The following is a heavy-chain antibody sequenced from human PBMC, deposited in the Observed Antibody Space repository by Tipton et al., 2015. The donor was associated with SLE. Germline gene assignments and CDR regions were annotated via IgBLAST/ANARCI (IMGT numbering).Heavy chain of an antibody. J-gene: IGHJ4*02. CDR3: ARLGYCSGGACFDY. CDR2: ISSSGTTF. V-gene: IGHV3-48*03. Sequence: SLRLSCAASGFPFSTYEMSWVRQDPGKGLEWLSYISSSGTTFYYADSVKGRFTISRDNAKNSLFLQMNSLRAEDAAVYYCARLGYCSGGACFDYWGQGNLVTVSS. D-gene: IGHD2-15*01. CDR1: GFPFSTYE.